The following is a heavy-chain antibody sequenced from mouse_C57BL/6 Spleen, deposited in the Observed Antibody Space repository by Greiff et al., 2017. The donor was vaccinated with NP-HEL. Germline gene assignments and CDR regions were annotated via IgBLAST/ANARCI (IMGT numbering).Heavy chain of an antibody. CDR2: IWSGGST. Sequence: VQLVESGPGLVQPSQSLSITCTVSGFSLTSYGVHWVRQSPGKGLEWLGVIWSGGSTDYNAAFISRLSISKDNSKSQVFFKMNSLQADDTAIYYCATTTVVAEDYYAMDYWGQGTSVTVSS. J-gene: IGHJ4*01. CDR1: GFSLTSYG. V-gene: IGHV2-2*01. D-gene: IGHD1-1*01. CDR3: ATTTVVAEDYYAMDY.